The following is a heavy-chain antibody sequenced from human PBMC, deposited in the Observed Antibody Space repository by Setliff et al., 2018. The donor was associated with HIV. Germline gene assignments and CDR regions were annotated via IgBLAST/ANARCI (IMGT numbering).Heavy chain of an antibody. D-gene: IGHD3-22*01. V-gene: IGHV4-34*01. J-gene: IGHJ5*02. Sequence: PSETLSLTCAVYGGSFSGYYWSWIRQAPAKGLEWIGTLYDTGRTYYNPPLKSRVSIFVDTTKNEFSLNLRSVTAADTAVYFCVNSGYYLSISKWFDPWGQGILVTVSS. CDR2: LYDTGRT. CDR1: GGSFSGYY. CDR3: VNSGYYLSISKWFDP.